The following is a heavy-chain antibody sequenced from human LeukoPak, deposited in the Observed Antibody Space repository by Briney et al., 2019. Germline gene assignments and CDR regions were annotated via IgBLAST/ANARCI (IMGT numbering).Heavy chain of an antibody. D-gene: IGHD6-13*01. Sequence: PGGSLRLSCAASGFTFSSYAMSWVRQAPGKGLECISGFSGSGGSTYYADSVKGRFTISRDNSKNTLYLQMNSLRAEDTAVYYCAKDGAAGTYYYYYMDVWGKGTTVTISS. CDR3: AKDGAAGTYYYYYMDV. CDR2: FSGSGGST. CDR1: GFTFSSYA. J-gene: IGHJ6*03. V-gene: IGHV3-23*01.